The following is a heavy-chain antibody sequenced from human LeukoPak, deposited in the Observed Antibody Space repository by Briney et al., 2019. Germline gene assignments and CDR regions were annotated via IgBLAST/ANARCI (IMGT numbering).Heavy chain of an antibody. V-gene: IGHV3-66*04. CDR2: IYSGGTT. CDR3: ARQIPLAGTFYFDN. CDR1: GFTFSTYN. Sequence: PGGSLRLSCAASGFTFSTYNMSWVRQAPGKGLEWVSVIYSGGTTYYADSVKGRFTISRDGSGNTLYLQINSLRAEDTAVYFCARQIPLAGTFYFDNWGQGTLVTVSS. J-gene: IGHJ4*02. D-gene: IGHD6-19*01.